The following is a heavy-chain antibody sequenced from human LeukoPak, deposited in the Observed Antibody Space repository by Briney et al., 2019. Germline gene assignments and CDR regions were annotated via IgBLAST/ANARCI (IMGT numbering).Heavy chain of an antibody. D-gene: IGHD4-17*01. CDR2: MNPNSGNT. CDR1: GYTFTSYD. Sequence: GAPVKVSGKASGYTFTSYDINWERQSTGQGLEWMGWMNPNSGNTGYAQKFQGRVTISRITSITTTYMELSSLRSDDTAVYYCAIQTSVTTGSRYFDLWGHGTLVTVSS. J-gene: IGHJ2*01. CDR3: AIQTSVTTGSRYFDL. V-gene: IGHV1-8*03.